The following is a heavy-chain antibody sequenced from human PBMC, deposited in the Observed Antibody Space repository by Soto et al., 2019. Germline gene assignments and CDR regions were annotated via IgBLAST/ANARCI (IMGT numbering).Heavy chain of an antibody. D-gene: IGHD2-15*01. CDR2: IYYSGST. J-gene: IGHJ5*02. V-gene: IGHV4-39*01. CDR3: ARHQLVAAKVWNWFDP. Sequence: SETLSVTCTVSGGSISSSSYYWGWIRQPPGKGLEWIGSIYYSGSTYYNPSLKSRVTISVDTSKNQFSLKLSSVTAADTAVYYCARHQLVAAKVWNWFDPWGQGTLVTVSS. CDR1: GGSISSSSYY.